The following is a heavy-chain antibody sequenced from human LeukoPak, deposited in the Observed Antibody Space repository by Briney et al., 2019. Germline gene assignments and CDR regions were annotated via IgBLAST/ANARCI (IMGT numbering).Heavy chain of an antibody. D-gene: IGHD2-15*01. CDR2: IYPGDSDT. CDR3: ARHRAVAAIQDY. V-gene: IGHV5-51*01. CDR1: GYSFISYW. Sequence: GESLKISCKGSGYSFISYWIAWVRQMPGKGLEWMGIIYPGDSDTRYSPSFQGQVTISADKSVNTAYLQWSSLKASDTAMYYCARHRAVAAIQDYWGQGTLVTVSS. J-gene: IGHJ4*02.